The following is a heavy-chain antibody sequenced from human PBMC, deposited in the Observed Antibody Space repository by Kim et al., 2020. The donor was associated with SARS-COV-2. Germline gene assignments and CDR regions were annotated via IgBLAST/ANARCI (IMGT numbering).Heavy chain of an antibody. V-gene: IGHV3-43*01. D-gene: IGHD2-21*01. CDR2: GGI. CDR3: ARDTQLIPFAD. J-gene: IGHJ4*02. Sequence: GGIYQADSVKGRFTISRDNSKNSLYLQMNSLRTEDTALYYCARDTQLIPFADWGQGTLVTVSS.